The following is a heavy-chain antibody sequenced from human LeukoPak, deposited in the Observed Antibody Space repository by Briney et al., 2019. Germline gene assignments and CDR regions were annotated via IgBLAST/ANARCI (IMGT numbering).Heavy chain of an antibody. CDR2: IHGGGGGK. CDR3: ARRRHYSDNSGHAFDI. CDR1: GFTFSSFA. D-gene: IGHD3-22*01. Sequence: GGSLRLSCAASGFTFSSFAMSWVRQAPGKGLEWVSAIHGGGGGKYYADYVRGRFTISRDNAKNSLYLQMNSLRAEDTAVYYCARRRHYSDNSGHAFDIWGQGTMVTVSS. J-gene: IGHJ3*02. V-gene: IGHV3-23*01.